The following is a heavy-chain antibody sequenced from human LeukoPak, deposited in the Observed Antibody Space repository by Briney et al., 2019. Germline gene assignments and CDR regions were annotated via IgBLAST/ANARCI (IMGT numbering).Heavy chain of an antibody. Sequence: GRSLRLSCAASGFTFSSYAMHWVRQAPGKGLEWVAVISYDGSNKYYADSVKGRFTISRDKSKNTLYLQMNSLRAEDTAVYYCASGQLRYFDWLLRFDYWGQGTLVTVSS. V-gene: IGHV3-30*04. CDR2: ISYDGSNK. CDR1: GFTFSSYA. D-gene: IGHD3-9*01. J-gene: IGHJ4*02. CDR3: ASGQLRYFDWLLRFDY.